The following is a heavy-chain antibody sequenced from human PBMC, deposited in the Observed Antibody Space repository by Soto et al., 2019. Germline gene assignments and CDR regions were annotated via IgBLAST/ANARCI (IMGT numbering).Heavy chain of an antibody. CDR2: INSDGSST. D-gene: IGHD5-18*01. J-gene: IGHJ6*02. CDR1: GFTFSSYW. Sequence: PGGSLRLSCAASGFTFSSYWMHWVRQAPGKGLVWVSRINSDGSSTSYADSVKGRFTISRDNAKNTLYLQMNSLRAEDTAVYYCAREERRLWLKYGMDVWGQGTTVTVSS. V-gene: IGHV3-74*01. CDR3: AREERRLWLKYGMDV.